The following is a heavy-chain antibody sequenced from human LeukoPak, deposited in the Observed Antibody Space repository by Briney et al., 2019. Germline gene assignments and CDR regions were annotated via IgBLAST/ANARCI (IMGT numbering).Heavy chain of an antibody. CDR1: GFTFSTYW. J-gene: IGHJ4*02. V-gene: IGHV3-74*01. Sequence: GGSLRLSCAASGFTFSTYWMHWVRPPPGKGLVWVSRINSDGSSTSYADSVKGRFTISRDNAKNTLYLQLNSLRAEDTALYYCARDAPGNTALDYWGQGTLVTVPS. CDR3: ARDAPGNTALDY. D-gene: IGHD5-18*01. CDR2: INSDGSST.